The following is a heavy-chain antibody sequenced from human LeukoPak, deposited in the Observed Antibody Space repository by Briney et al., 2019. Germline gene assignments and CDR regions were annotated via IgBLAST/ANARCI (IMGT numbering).Heavy chain of an antibody. CDR1: GFSLSNYG. D-gene: IGHD3-3*01. Sequence: GGSLSLSCVASGFSLSNYGMHWVRQAPGKGLEWVAFIRFDGSNEYYRDSVKGRFTISRDNSKNTLYLQMNSLRGEDIGVYYCARDARTIFGVVMIAPTLDFWGQGTPVTVSS. V-gene: IGHV3-30*02. J-gene: IGHJ4*02. CDR3: ARDARTIFGVVMIAPTLDF. CDR2: IRFDGSNE.